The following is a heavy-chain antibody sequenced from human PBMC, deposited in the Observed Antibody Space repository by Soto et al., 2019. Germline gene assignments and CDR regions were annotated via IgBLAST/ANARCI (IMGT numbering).Heavy chain of an antibody. J-gene: IGHJ4*02. V-gene: IGHV4-31*03. CDR2: IYYSGST. D-gene: IGHD5-12*01. Sequence: SETLSLTYTVSGGSISSGGYYWSWIRQHPGKGLEWIGYIYYSGSTYYNPSLKSRVTISVDTSKNQFSLKLSSVTAADTAVYYCARDRPDWDSGYDSGVFDYWGQGTLVTVSS. CDR1: GGSISSGGYY. CDR3: ARDRPDWDSGYDSGVFDY.